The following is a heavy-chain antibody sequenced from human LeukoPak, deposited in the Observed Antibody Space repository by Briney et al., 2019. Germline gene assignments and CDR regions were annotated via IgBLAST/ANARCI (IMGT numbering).Heavy chain of an antibody. Sequence: GASVKVSCKASGYTFTGYYIHWVRQAPGQGLEWIGWINPNSGGTNYAQKFQGRVTMTRDTSISTAYMELSSLRSDDTAVYYCARGLGYCSGGSCNDYWGQGTLVTVSS. CDR3: ARGLGYCSGGSCNDY. CDR1: GYTFTGYY. J-gene: IGHJ4*02. CDR2: INPNSGGT. D-gene: IGHD2-15*01. V-gene: IGHV1-2*02.